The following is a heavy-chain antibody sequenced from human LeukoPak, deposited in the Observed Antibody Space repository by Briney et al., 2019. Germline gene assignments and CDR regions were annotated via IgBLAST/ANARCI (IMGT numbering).Heavy chain of an antibody. J-gene: IGHJ6*03. CDR3: ARDGDTVLTRGYYYYMDV. V-gene: IGHV3-23*01. CDR1: GFTFSSYA. CDR2: ISGSGGST. Sequence: GGSLRLSCAASGFTFSSYAMSWVRQAPGKGLEWVSAISGSGGSTYYADSVKGRFTISRNNARNSLYLQMNSLRAEDTALYYCARDGDTVLTRGYYYYMDVWGKGTTVTVSS. D-gene: IGHD4-23*01.